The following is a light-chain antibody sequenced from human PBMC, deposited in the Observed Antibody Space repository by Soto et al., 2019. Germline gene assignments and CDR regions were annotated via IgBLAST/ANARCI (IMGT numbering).Light chain of an antibody. CDR3: QQYNSYSGA. CDR2: KAS. V-gene: IGKV1-5*03. Sequence: DIQMTQSPSTLSASVGDRVTITCRASQSISTLLAWYQQKPGRAPKLLIYKASTLASGVPSRFSGGGSGTEFTLTISGLQPDDFAIYYCQQYNSYSGAFGQGTKVDIK. J-gene: IGKJ1*01. CDR1: QSISTL.